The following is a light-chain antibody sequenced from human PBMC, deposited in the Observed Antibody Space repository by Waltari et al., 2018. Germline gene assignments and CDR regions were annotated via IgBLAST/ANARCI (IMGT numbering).Light chain of an antibody. CDR3: QQYVSSPLT. V-gene: IGKV3-20*01. CDR2: GAS. J-gene: IGKJ4*01. Sequence: EIVLTQSPGTLSLSPGERATLSCRTSQSVSSTYIAWYQQKPGQTPRLLIYGASNRATGIPDRFSGSGSGTDFTLTISRLEAEDSAVYYCQQYVSSPLTFGGGTKVEIK. CDR1: QSVSSTY.